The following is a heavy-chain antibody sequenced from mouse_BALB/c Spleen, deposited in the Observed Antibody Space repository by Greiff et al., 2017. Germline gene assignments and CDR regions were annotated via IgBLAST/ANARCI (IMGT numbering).Heavy chain of an antibody. V-gene: IGHV1-4*02. CDR1: GYTFTSYT. CDR3: ATLWLRYAMDY. Sequence: QVQLKESAAELARPGASVKMSCKASGYTFTSYTMHWVKQRPGQGLEWIGYINPSSGYTEYNQKFKDKTTLTADKSSSTAYMQLSSLTSEDSAVYYCATLWLRYAMDYWGQGTSVTVSS. D-gene: IGHD2-2*01. J-gene: IGHJ4*01. CDR2: INPSSGYT.